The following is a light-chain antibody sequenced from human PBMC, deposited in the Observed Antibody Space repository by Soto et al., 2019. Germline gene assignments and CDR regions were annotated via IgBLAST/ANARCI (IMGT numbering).Light chain of an antibody. CDR1: QTVTTNY. CDR2: GAS. V-gene: IGKV3-20*01. CDR3: QQYGSSVFT. Sequence: ETVLTQSPGTLSLSPGETATLSCRASQTVTTNYLAWYQQKPDQAPRLLIYGASSRATGIQDRFSGSGSGRDFTLTISRLEPEDFAVYYCQQYGSSVFTFGQGTKLEIK. J-gene: IGKJ2*01.